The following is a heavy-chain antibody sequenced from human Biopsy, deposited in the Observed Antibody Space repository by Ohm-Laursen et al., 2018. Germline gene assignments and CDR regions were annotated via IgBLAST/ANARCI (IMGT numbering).Heavy chain of an antibody. CDR2: INSDGSYT. CDR3: VSFGSNWGLSD. V-gene: IGHV3-74*03. CDR1: GFTFSSYC. D-gene: IGHD6-13*01. J-gene: IGHJ4*01. Sequence: SLRLSCSASGFTFSSYCMHWVRQAPGKGLVWVARINSDGSYTTNVDSVKGRFTISRDNAKNTLLLQMNSLSTEDPAVYYCVSFGSNWGLSDWGQGILVTVAS.